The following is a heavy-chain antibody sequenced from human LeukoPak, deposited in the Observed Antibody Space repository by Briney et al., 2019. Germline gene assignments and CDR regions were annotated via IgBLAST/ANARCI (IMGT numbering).Heavy chain of an antibody. V-gene: IGHV3-30-3*01. Sequence: GGSLRLSCAASGFTFGSYAMHWVRQAPGKGLEWVAVISYDGSNKYYADSVKGRFTISRDNSKNTLYLQMNSLRAEDTAVYYCASSPRQWELPYYFDYWGQGTLVTVSS. CDR1: GFTFGSYA. CDR2: ISYDGSNK. J-gene: IGHJ4*02. CDR3: ASSPRQWELPYYFDY. D-gene: IGHD1-26*01.